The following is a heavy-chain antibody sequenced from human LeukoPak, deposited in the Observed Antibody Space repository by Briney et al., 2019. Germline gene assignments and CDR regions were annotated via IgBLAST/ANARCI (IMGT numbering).Heavy chain of an antibody. J-gene: IGHJ4*02. D-gene: IGHD2-15*01. Sequence: SGPTQVKPPQTLTLTCTFSGFSHSTIQVGVGWIPQSPGKALERPALIYWDDDKRYSPSLKSRLTLTKDTSKNQVVLTMPNMDPVDTATYYCARTIVEPVSGRPVREFDYWGQGTLVTVSS. CDR1: GFSHSTIQVG. V-gene: IGHV2-5*02. CDR3: ARTIVEPVSGRPVREFDY. CDR2: IYWDDDK.